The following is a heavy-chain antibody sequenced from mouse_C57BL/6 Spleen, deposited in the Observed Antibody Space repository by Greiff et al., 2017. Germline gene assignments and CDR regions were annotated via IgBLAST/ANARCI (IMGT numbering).Heavy chain of an antibody. J-gene: IGHJ2*01. CDR2: ISNGGGST. Sequence: EVKLVESGGGLVQPGGSLKLSCAASGFTFSDYYMYWVRQTPEKRLEWVAYISNGGGSTYYPDTVKGRFTISRDHAKNTLYLQMSRLKSEDTAMYYCARHNWDGYFDYWGQGTTLTVSS. CDR1: GFTFSDYY. CDR3: ARHNWDGYFDY. V-gene: IGHV5-12*01. D-gene: IGHD4-1*01.